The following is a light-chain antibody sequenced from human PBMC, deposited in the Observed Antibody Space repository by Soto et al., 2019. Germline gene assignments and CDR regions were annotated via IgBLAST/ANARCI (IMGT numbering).Light chain of an antibody. CDR3: QQSYSTPWT. CDR2: AAS. V-gene: IGKV1-39*01. Sequence: DIQMTQSPSSLSASVGDRVTITCRASQSISNYLNWYQQKPGKAPKLLIYAASSLQSGVPSRFSGSGSGTDCTLTVSSLKPEDVATYFCQQSYSTPWTFGHGTKVEIK. J-gene: IGKJ1*01. CDR1: QSISNY.